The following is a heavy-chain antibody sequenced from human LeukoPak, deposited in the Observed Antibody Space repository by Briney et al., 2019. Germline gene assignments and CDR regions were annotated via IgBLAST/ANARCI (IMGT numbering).Heavy chain of an antibody. CDR3: AKVSAIVVVPAAKWRRPPYYFDY. CDR1: GFTFSSYA. CDR2: ISGSGGST. V-gene: IGHV3-23*01. J-gene: IGHJ4*02. D-gene: IGHD2-2*01. Sequence: GGSLRLSCAASGFTFSSYAMSWVRPAPGKGLEWVSAISGSGGSTYYADSMRGRFTISRDNSKNTLYLQMNSLRAEDTAVYYCAKVSAIVVVPAAKWRRPPYYFDYWGQGTLVTVSS.